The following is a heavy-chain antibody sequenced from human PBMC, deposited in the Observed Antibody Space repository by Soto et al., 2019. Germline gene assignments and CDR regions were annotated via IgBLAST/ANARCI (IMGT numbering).Heavy chain of an antibody. CDR1: GFSLSTNT. Sequence: AGSLRLSCAASGFSLSTNTMHWVRRVPGKGLEWVASISNDGRRKYYADFVKGRFTISRDTANNILYLEMNSLRAEDTSLYYCARVATAMTYDFWGQGTQVTVSS. CDR3: ARVATAMTYDF. D-gene: IGHD2-21*02. V-gene: IGHV3-30*04. J-gene: IGHJ4*02. CDR2: ISNDGRRK.